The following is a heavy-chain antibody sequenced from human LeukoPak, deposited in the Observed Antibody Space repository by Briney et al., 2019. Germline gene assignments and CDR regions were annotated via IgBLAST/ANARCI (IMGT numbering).Heavy chain of an antibody. CDR1: GFTFSSYS. V-gene: IGHV3-48*01. J-gene: IGHJ5*02. Sequence: GGSLRLSCAASGFTFSSYSMNWVRQAPGKGLEWVSYISSSSSTIYYADSVKGRFTISRDNAKNSLYLQMNSLRAEDTAVYYCARIGSSWTRGGNWFDPWGQGTLVTVSS. D-gene: IGHD6-13*01. CDR3: ARIGSSWTRGGNWFDP. CDR2: ISSSSSTI.